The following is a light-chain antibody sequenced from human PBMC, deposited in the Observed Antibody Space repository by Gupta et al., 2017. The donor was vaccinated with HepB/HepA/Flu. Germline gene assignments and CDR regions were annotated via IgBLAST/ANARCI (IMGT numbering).Light chain of an antibody. CDR2: GDG. CDR3: QVWDSSSEHVV. V-gene: IGLV3-21*03. Sequence: SYVPTQPPSVSVAPGMTARITCGGNNIGGKSVQWYQQKAGQAPALVVYGDGDRPSGIPERFSGSNSGNTATLTITRVEAGDEADYYCQVWDSSSEHVVFGGGTKLTVL. J-gene: IGLJ2*01. CDR1: NIGGKS.